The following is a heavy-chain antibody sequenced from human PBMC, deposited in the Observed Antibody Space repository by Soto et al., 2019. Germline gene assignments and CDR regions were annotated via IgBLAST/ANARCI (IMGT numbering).Heavy chain of an antibody. Sequence: PGGSLRLSCAASGFTFSSYAMHWVRQAPGKGLEWVAVISYDGSNKYYADSVKGRFTISRDNSKNTLYLQMNSLRAEDTAVYYCARNADGVNYYDFWSGLYYYYGMDVWGQGTTVTVSS. J-gene: IGHJ6*02. CDR3: ARNADGVNYYDFWSGLYYYYGMDV. D-gene: IGHD3-3*01. CDR2: ISYDGSNK. V-gene: IGHV3-30-3*01. CDR1: GFTFSSYA.